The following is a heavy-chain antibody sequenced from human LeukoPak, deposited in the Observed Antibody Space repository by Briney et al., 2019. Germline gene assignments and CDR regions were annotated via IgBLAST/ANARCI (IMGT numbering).Heavy chain of an antibody. CDR3: ARDATLLWFGETLGGNFDY. D-gene: IGHD3-10*01. J-gene: IGHJ4*02. V-gene: IGHV1-69*13. Sequence: ASVKVSCKASGGTFNNYAFSWVRQAPGQGLEWMGGIIPIFDTAHYAQKFQGRVTITADESTSTAYMELSSLRSEDTAVYYCARDATLLWFGETLGGNFDYWGQGTLVTVSP. CDR2: IIPIFDTA. CDR1: GGTFNNYA.